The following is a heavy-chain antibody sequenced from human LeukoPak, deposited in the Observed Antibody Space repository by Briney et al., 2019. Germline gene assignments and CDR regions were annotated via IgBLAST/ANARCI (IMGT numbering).Heavy chain of an antibody. CDR1: GYSISSGYY. Sequence: SETLSLTCAVSGYSISSGYYWGWIRQPPGKGLEWIGSIYHSGSTYYNPSLKSRVTISVDTSKNQFSLKLSSVTAADTAVYYCARVVVRGVIMPNDALDIWGQGTMVTVSS. D-gene: IGHD3-10*01. J-gene: IGHJ3*02. V-gene: IGHV4-38-2*01. CDR2: IYHSGST. CDR3: ARVVVRGVIMPNDALDI.